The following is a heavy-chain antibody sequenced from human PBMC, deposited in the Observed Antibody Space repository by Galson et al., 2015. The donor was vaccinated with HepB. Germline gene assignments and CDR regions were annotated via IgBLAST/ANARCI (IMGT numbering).Heavy chain of an antibody. J-gene: IGHJ4*02. Sequence: SLRLSCAASGFTFSSYSMNWVRQAPGKGLEWVSSISSSSSYIYYADSVKGRFTISRDNAKNSLYLQMNSLRAEDTAVYYCARSGRGGAELGYCSSTSCYMKYWGQGTLVTVSS. CDR1: GFTFSSYS. CDR3: ARSGRGGAELGYCSSTSCYMKY. D-gene: IGHD2-2*02. V-gene: IGHV3-21*01. CDR2: ISSSSSYI.